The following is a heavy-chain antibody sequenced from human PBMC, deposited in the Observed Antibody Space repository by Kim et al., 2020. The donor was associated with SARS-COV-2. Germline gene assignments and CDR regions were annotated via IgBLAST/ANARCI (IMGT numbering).Heavy chain of an antibody. CDR2: GGST. V-gene: IGHV1-46*01. CDR3: ARDQRFDP. Sequence: GGSTSYAQKFQGRVTMTRDTSTSTVYMELSSLRSEDTAVYYCARDQRFDPWGQGTLVTVSS. J-gene: IGHJ5*02.